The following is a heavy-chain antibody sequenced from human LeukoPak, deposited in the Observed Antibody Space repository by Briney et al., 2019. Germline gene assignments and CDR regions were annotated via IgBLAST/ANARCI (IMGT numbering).Heavy chain of an antibody. CDR2: ITVHNGNR. CDR3: ASGGGLGRFWTFGL. J-gene: IGHJ4*02. CDR1: GYIFNIYG. D-gene: IGHD1-26*01. Sequence: ASVTVSFKASGYIFNIYGISWVRQAPGQGLEWVAWITVHNGNRHYAQKLQDRVTMTTDTSTNTAYMELTSLRYDDTAVYYCASGGGLGRFWTFGLWGQGTLVTVSS. V-gene: IGHV1-18*01.